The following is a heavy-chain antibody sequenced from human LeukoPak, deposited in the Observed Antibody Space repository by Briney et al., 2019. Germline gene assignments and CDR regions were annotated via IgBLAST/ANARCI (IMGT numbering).Heavy chain of an antibody. D-gene: IGHD2-2*02. CDR2: TYPGGSDT. CDR3: ARAASDTARFDF. CDR1: GYIFTSYY. Sequence: GESLKISCKVSGYIFTSYYIGWVRHMPGKGLQWMGVTYPGGSDTRYSPSFQGQVTISADKSISTAYLQWSSLKASDTAIYYCARAASDTARFDFWGQGTLVTVSS. J-gene: IGHJ4*02. V-gene: IGHV5-51*01.